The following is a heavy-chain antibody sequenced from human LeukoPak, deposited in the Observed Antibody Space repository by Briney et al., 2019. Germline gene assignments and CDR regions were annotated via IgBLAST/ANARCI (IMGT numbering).Heavy chain of an antibody. D-gene: IGHD3-22*01. CDR2: LYISGST. V-gene: IGHV4-4*07. J-gene: IGHJ4*02. CDR3: ARGTHYYDED. Sequence: SETLSLTCTVSGASISSYYYNWIRQTAGRGLEWIGRLYISGSTDYNPSLKSRVTISVDTSKNQFSLKLSSVTAADTAVYYCARGTHYYDEDWGQGTLVTVSS. CDR1: GASISSYY.